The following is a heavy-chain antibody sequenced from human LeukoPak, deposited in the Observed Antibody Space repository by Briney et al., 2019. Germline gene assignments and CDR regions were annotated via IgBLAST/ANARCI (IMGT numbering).Heavy chain of an antibody. D-gene: IGHD5-18*01. CDR2: VYHSGTT. Sequence: SETLSLTCSVSGYFLSSGFYWGWIRQPPGKGLEWIASVYHSGTTIYNPSLKSRVTMSMDTSMNHYSLKLRSVTAADTAVYYCARTLSDTSPVATWGQGTPVTVSS. CDR3: ARTLSDTSPVAT. CDR1: GYFLSSGFY. V-gene: IGHV4-38-2*02. J-gene: IGHJ4*02.